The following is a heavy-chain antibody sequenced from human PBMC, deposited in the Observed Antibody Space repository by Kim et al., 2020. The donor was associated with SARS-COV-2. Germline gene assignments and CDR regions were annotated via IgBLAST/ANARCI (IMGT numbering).Heavy chain of an antibody. CDR3: ARSGPYYYDSSAPCGAFDI. D-gene: IGHD3-22*01. J-gene: IGHJ3*02. CDR1: GGSISSYY. V-gene: IGHV4-59*08. CDR2: IYYSGST. Sequence: SETLSLTCTVSGGSISSYYWSWIRQPPGKGLEWIGYIYYSGSTNYNPSLKSRVTISVDTSKNQFSLKLSSVTAADTAVYYCARSGPYYYDSSAPCGAFDIWGQGTMVTVSS.